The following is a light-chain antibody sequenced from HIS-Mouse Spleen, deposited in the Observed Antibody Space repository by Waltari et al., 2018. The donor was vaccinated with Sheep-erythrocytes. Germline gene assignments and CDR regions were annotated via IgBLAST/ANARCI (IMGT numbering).Light chain of an antibody. CDR2: QDS. V-gene: IGLV3-10*01. CDR1: KLGAKY. J-gene: IGLJ3*02. Sequence: SYELTQPPSVSVSPGQTASITCPGDKLGAKYACWYQQKPGQSPVLVIYQDSKRPSGIPERFSGSSSGTMATLTISGAQVEDDADYYCYSTDSSGNHWVFGGGTKLTVL. CDR3: YSTDSSGNHWV.